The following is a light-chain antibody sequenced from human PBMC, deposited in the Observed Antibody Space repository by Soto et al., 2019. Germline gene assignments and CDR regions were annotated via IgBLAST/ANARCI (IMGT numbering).Light chain of an antibody. CDR1: QDMSTH. J-gene: IGKJ5*01. CDR2: ASS. CDR3: QHLKTYPLT. Sequence: IQLTQSPSSLSASVGDRVTISCRARQDMSTHLAWFAQKPGRAPQLLIYASSTLHSGVPSRFSGSGSRTDFTLTICSLQPEDFATYYCQHLKTYPLTVGPWTRLEIK. V-gene: IGKV1-9*01.